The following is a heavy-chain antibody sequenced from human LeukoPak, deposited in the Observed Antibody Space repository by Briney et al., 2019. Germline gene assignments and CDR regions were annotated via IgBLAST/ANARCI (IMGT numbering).Heavy chain of an antibody. CDR2: IIPILGIA. D-gene: IGHD3-22*01. Sequence: SVKVSCKASGGTFSSYAISWVRQAPGQGLEWMGRIIPILGIANYAQKFQGRVTITADKSTSTAYMELSSLRSEDTAVYYCARDDSSGYYYVYWGQGTLVTVSS. J-gene: IGHJ4*02. V-gene: IGHV1-69*04. CDR3: ARDDSSGYYYVY. CDR1: GGTFSSYA.